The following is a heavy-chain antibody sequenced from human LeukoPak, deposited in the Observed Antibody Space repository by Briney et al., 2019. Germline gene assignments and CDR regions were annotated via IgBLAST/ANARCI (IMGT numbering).Heavy chain of an antibody. CDR1: GYTFTNYW. CDR3: VRRGPDSNGYYYAAY. J-gene: IGHJ4*02. D-gene: IGHD3-22*01. V-gene: IGHV5-51*01. Sequence: GESLKISCKGSGYTFTNYWIGWVRQMPGRGLEWMGTINPADSNTRYSPSLQGQATISADKSISTAYLQWSSLKASDTAMYYCVRRGPDSNGYYYAAYWGQGTLITVSS. CDR2: INPADSNT.